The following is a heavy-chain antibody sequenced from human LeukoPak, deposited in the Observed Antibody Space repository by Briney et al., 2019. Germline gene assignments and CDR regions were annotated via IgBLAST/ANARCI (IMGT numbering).Heavy chain of an antibody. D-gene: IGHD6-13*01. V-gene: IGHV6-1*01. CDR3: ARGTPGIAAPRPGIWFDP. Sequence: SQTLSLTCAISGDSFSSNSAAWTCIRQSPSRGLEWLGRTYYRSKWYNDYAVSVKSRITINPDTSKNQFSLQLNSVTPEDTAVYYCARGTPGIAAPRPGIWFDPWGQGTLVTVSS. CDR2: TYYRSKWYN. J-gene: IGHJ5*02. CDR1: GDSFSSNSAA.